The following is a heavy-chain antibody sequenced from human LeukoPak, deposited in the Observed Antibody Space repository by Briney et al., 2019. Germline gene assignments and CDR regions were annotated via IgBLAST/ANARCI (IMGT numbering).Heavy chain of an antibody. CDR1: GFTFSSYE. CDR3: ARDPGYRKLSFFDH. D-gene: IGHD6-13*01. J-gene: IGHJ4*02. Sequence: GGSLRLSCAASGFTFSSYEMNWVRQAPGKGLEWVSYISSSGSTIYYADSVKGRFTISRDNAKNSLYLEMNSLRAEDTAVYYCARDPGYRKLSFFDHWGQGTLVTVSS. CDR2: ISSSGSTI. V-gene: IGHV3-48*03.